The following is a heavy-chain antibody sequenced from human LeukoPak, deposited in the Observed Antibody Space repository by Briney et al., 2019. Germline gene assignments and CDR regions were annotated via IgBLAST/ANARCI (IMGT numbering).Heavy chain of an antibody. CDR2: ICSGGST. D-gene: IGHD6-19*01. V-gene: IGHV3-53*01. J-gene: IGHJ4*02. Sequence: HPGGSLRLSCAASGFTVSSNYMSWVRQAPGKGLEWVSVICSGGSTYYADSVKGRFTISRDNSKNTLYLQMNSLRAEDTAVYYCARGSRSSGWFDYWGQGTLVTVSS. CDR3: ARGSRSSGWFDY. CDR1: GFTVSSNY.